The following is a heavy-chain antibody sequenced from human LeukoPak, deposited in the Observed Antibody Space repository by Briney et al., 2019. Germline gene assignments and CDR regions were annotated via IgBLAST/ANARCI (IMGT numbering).Heavy chain of an antibody. CDR1: GFTFSSYA. CDR3: AKDLSRYYDSSAI. Sequence: GGSLRLSCAASGFTFSSYAMSWARQAPGKGLEWVSAISGSGGSTYYADSVKGRFTISRDNSKNTLYLQMNSLRAEDTAVYYCAKDLSRYYDSSAIWGQGTLVTVSS. D-gene: IGHD3-22*01. CDR2: ISGSGGST. J-gene: IGHJ4*02. V-gene: IGHV3-23*01.